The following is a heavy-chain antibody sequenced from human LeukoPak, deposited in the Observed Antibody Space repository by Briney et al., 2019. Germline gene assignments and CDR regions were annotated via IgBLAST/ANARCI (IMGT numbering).Heavy chain of an antibody. V-gene: IGHV3-15*01. CDR2: IKSRADGGTT. CDR1: GVTFPNAW. Sequence: SGGSLRLSCAASGVTFPNAWMSWARQAPGKGLEWVGHIKSRADGGTTDYAAPMKGRFTISRDDSRDMLFLQMNSLQTEDTAIYHCLVVMVRGANWFDPWGQGTLVTVSS. CDR3: LVVMVRGANWFDP. J-gene: IGHJ5*02. D-gene: IGHD3-10*01.